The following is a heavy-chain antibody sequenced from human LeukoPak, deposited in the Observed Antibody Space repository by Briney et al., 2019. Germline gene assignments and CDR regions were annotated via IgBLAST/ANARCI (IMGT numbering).Heavy chain of an antibody. D-gene: IGHD3/OR15-3a*01. CDR3: AREALDFWTGYLDS. CDR2: MSYSGTT. Sequence: SETLSLTCTVSGVSVSSNIYYWGWVRQPPGRGLEWIGSMSYSGTTYYNPSLKSRVTISVDTSKNQFSLRLSSVTAADTAVYYCAREALDFWTGYLDSWGQGSLVTVSS. CDR1: GVSVSSNIYY. V-gene: IGHV4-39*07. J-gene: IGHJ4*02.